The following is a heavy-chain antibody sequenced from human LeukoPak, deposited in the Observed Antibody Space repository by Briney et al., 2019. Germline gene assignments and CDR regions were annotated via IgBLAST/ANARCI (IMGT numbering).Heavy chain of an antibody. CDR2: IRYDGSNK. CDR1: GFTFTSYG. V-gene: IGHV3-30*02. D-gene: IGHD5-12*01. CDR3: AKAYVDIVATTPFDY. Sequence: GGSLRLSCAASGFTFTSYGMHWVRQAPGKGLGWGAFIRYDGSNKYYADSVKGRFTISRDNSRNTLYLQMNSLRAEDTAVYYCAKAYVDIVATTPFDYWGQGTLVTVSS. J-gene: IGHJ4*02.